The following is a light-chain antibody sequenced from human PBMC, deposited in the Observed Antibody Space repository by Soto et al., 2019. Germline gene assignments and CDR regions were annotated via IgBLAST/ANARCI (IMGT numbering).Light chain of an antibody. J-gene: IGKJ5*01. CDR2: GAS. CDR1: QGVSSY. V-gene: IGKV3D-11*01. CDR3: QLRSYSPT. Sequence: EIEMTQSPSTLSVSPGERPTISCRASQGVSSYLAWYQQKPGQAPRLLIYGASTRATGIPASISGSGSTKDSTTTISSLEPEDATDYYRQLRSYSPTFGQGTRLEI.